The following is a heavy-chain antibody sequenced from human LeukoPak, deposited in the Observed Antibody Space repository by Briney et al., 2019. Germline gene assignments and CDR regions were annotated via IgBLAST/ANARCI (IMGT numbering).Heavy chain of an antibody. V-gene: IGHV4-59*08. Sequence: SETLSLTCTVSGASVTDDHWAWIRQSPVKGLEWIGYISYSASTNYNPSLKSRLTMSVDASKNQFSLNLNSVTAADTAVYSCARAVGVGRGTYFDLWGRGTLVTVSS. J-gene: IGHJ2*01. CDR1: GASVTDDH. CDR2: ISYSAST. CDR3: ARAVGVGRGTYFDL. D-gene: IGHD1-1*01.